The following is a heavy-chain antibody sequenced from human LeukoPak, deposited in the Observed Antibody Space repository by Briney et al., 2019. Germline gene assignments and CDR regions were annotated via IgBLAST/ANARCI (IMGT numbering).Heavy chain of an antibody. D-gene: IGHD3-22*01. V-gene: IGHV4-39*01. J-gene: IGHJ3*01. CDR2: LYYGGST. CDR3: AKAGVRYSDSGGLYAFDF. Sequence: SETLSLACTVSGGSISSASSFWGWIRQPPGKGLEWIGTLYYGGSTYYNASLKSRVTMSGDTSRNQFSLRLDSVNAADTAVYYCAKAGVRYSDSGGLYAFDFWGRGTMVTVSS. CDR1: GGSISSASSF.